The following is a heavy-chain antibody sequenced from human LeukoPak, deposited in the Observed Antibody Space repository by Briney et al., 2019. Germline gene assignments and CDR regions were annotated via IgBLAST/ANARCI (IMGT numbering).Heavy chain of an antibody. V-gene: IGHV4-38-2*01. Sequence: SETLSLTCAVSGYSISSGYYCGWIRQPPGKGLEWIGSIYHSGSTYYNPSLKSRVTISVDTSKNQFSLKLSSVTAADTAVYYCARHTDYSDAFDIWGQGTMVTVSS. CDR1: GYSISSGYY. J-gene: IGHJ3*02. CDR3: ARHTDYSDAFDI. D-gene: IGHD4-11*01. CDR2: IYHSGST.